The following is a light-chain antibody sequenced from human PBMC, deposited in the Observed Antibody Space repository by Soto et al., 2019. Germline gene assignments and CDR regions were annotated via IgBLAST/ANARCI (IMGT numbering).Light chain of an antibody. V-gene: IGLV8-61*01. CDR1: SGSVSRSYY. CDR3: VLYMGNGTSV. CDR2: STN. Sequence: QAVLPKEQSFSLSPGRKVTLTCGLSSGSVSRSYYPSWYQQTPGQAPRTLIYSTNTRSSGVPDRFSGSILGNKAALTITGAQTDDESDYYCVLYMGNGTSVFGGGTKLTVL. J-gene: IGLJ3*02.